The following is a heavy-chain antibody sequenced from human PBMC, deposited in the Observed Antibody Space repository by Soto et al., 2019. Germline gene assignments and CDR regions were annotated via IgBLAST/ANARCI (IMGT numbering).Heavy chain of an antibody. CDR3: ARHDFYHRTFDI. Sequence: PSEAVSRTCLVSGGSVGSGAYYWSWSRQPPGKGLEWIGYTLYSGRPIYNPSLQSLQSRVTISVDTSRNQFSLRLTSVTAADTALYYCARHDFYHRTFDIWGQGTLVTVSS. D-gene: IGHD3-3*01. CDR1: GGSVGSGAYY. V-gene: IGHV4-61*08. CDR2: TLYSGRP. J-gene: IGHJ3*02.